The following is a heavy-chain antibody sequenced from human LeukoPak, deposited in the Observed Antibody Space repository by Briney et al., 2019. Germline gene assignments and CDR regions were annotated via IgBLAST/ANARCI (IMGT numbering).Heavy chain of an antibody. D-gene: IGHD6-6*01. CDR3: AKMGYSSSSGDY. Sequence: GGSLRLSCAASGFTFSSYAMSWVRQAPGKGLEWVSAISGSGGSTYYADSVKGWFTISRDNSKNTLYLQINSLRAEDTAVYYCAKMGYSSSSGDYWGQGTLVTVSS. V-gene: IGHV3-23*01. CDR1: GFTFSSYA. J-gene: IGHJ4*02. CDR2: ISGSGGST.